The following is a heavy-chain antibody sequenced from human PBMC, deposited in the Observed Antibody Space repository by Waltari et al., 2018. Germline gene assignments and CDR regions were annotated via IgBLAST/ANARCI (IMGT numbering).Heavy chain of an antibody. CDR2: SSRAGNDT. CDR3: TTFTTPNDY. V-gene: IGHV3-74*01. D-gene: IGHD3-22*01. CDR1: GFTFSNHW. Sequence: EVQLVESGGGLVQPGGSLRLSCAVSGFTFSNHWMHWVRQTPGKGLMWVARSSRAGNDTVYADSVRGRFIISRDNAKNMLYLQMTSLRAEDTAVYYCTTFTTPNDYWGRGTLVTVSS. J-gene: IGHJ4*02.